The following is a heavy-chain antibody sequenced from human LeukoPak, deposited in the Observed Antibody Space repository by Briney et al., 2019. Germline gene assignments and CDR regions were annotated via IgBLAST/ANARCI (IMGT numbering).Heavy chain of an antibody. CDR3: ASTPKLGYSGLDY. CDR1: GFTFSSYT. D-gene: IGHD3-16*01. J-gene: IGHJ4*02. CDR2: ISGSGGST. V-gene: IGHV3-23*01. Sequence: GGSLRLSCAASGFTFSSYTMTWVRQAPGKGLEWVSAISGSGGSTYYADSVKGRFTISRDNSKNTLYLQMNSLRAEDTAVYYCASTPKLGYSGLDYWGQGTLVTVSS.